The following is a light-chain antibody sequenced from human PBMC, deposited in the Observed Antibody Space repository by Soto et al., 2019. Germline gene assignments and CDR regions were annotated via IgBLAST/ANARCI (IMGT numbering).Light chain of an antibody. V-gene: IGKV1-6*01. CDR3: LQDYNYPRT. Sequence: ALQMTQSPSSLSASVGDRVTITCRASQGIRTELGWYQQKPGKAPKLLINGATTLHSGVLSRFSGSGSGTDSTLTISGLQPEDFATYYRLQDYNYPRTFGQGTKVEVK. CDR2: GAT. CDR1: QGIRTE. J-gene: IGKJ1*01.